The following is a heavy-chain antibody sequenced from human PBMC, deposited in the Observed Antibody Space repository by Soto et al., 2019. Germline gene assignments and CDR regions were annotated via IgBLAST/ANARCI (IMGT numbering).Heavy chain of an antibody. J-gene: IGHJ1*01. CDR2: INPSGGST. CDR3: ARDEKAGGYCSGGSCPGAEYFQH. CDR1: RYTFTSYP. Sequence: GASVKVSCTASRYTFTSYPMHWVRHAPGQGLEWMVIINPSGGSTSYAQKFPGRVTMTRDTSTSTVYMELSSLRSEDTAGYYCARDEKAGGYCSGGSCPGAEYFQHWGQGTLVTVSS. V-gene: IGHV1-46*01. D-gene: IGHD2-15*01.